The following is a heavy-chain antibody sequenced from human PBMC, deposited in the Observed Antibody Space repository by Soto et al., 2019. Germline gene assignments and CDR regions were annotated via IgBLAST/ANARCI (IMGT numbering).Heavy chain of an antibody. CDR2: ISASGGLK. CDR1: GFTFTNYA. CDR3: AREVGAPSGWLDP. J-gene: IGHJ5*02. Sequence: EVQLSESGGDLRQPGGSLRLSCAASGFTFTNYAMTWVRQTPGKVLEWVSGISASGGLKYYADSVRGRFTVSRDNSKNNLYLQMDNLRDEDTALYYCAREVGAPSGWLDPWGQGTQVTVSS. D-gene: IGHD1-26*01. V-gene: IGHV3-23*01.